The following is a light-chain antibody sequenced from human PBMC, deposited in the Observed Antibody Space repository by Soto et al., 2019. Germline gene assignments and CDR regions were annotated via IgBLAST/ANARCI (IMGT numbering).Light chain of an antibody. J-gene: IGKJ1*01. CDR3: QQYGSSPST. CDR1: QSVYSTY. Sequence: EIVLTQSPGTLSLSPGDTATLSCRASQSVYSTYLAWYQHKVGQAPRLLIYGSSTRATGIPDRFSGSGSGTDFTLTIRRLAPEDFAVYSCQQYGSSPSTFGQGTKVEVK. CDR2: GSS. V-gene: IGKV3-20*01.